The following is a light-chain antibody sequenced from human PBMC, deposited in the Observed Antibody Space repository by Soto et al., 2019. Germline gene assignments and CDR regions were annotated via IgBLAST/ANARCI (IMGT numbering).Light chain of an antibody. CDR3: CSYTTSNTLDVV. V-gene: IGLV2-14*01. Sequence: QSALTQPASVSGSPGQSITISCDGGYNSVSWYQQHPGKAPKLMIYEVSNRPSGVSNRFSGSKSGNTASLTISGLQAEDEADSYCCSYTTSNTLDVVFGGGTKLTVL. CDR2: EVS. J-gene: IGLJ2*01. CDR1: GGYNS.